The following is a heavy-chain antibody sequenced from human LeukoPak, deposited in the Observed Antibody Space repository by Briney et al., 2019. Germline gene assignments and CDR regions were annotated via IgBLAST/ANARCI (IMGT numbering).Heavy chain of an antibody. V-gene: IGHV3-30*02. CDR1: GFTFSSYG. Sequence: PGGSLRLSCAASGFTFSSYGMHCVRQAPGKGLEWVAFIRYDGSNKYYADSVKGRFTISRDNSKNTLYLEMNSLRAEDTAVYYCAKGVSGSSSWFDPWGQGTLVTVSS. CDR2: IRYDGSNK. J-gene: IGHJ5*02. CDR3: AKGVSGSSSWFDP. D-gene: IGHD3-10*01.